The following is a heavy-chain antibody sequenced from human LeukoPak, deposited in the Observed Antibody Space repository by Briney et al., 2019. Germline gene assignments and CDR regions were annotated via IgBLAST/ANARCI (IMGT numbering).Heavy chain of an antibody. CDR3: ARGSGWYFDY. Sequence: SETLSLTCTVSGYSISSGYYWGWIRQPPGKGLEWIGEINHSGSTNYNPSLKSRVTISVDTSKNQFSLKLSSVTAADTAVYYCARGSGWYFDYWGQGTLVTVSS. D-gene: IGHD6-19*01. CDR1: GYSISSGYY. J-gene: IGHJ4*02. V-gene: IGHV4-38-2*02. CDR2: INHSGST.